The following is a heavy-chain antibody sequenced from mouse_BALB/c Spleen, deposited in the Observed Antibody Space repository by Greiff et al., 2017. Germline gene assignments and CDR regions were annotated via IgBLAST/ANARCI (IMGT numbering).Heavy chain of an antibody. Sequence: DVQLVESGGGLVQPGGSMKLSCVASGFTFSNYWMNWVRQSPEKGLEWVAEIRLKSNNYATHYAESVKGRFTISRDDSKSSVYLQMNNLRAEDTGIYYCTRNGNYWYFDVWGAGTTVTVSS. J-gene: IGHJ1*01. D-gene: IGHD2-1*01. CDR3: TRNGNYWYFDV. V-gene: IGHV6-6*02. CDR1: GFTFSNYW. CDR2: IRLKSNNYAT.